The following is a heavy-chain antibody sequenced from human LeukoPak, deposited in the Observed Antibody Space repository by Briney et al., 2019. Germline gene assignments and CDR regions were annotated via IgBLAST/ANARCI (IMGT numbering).Heavy chain of an antibody. CDR1: GFTFSIHG. Sequence: PGGSLRLSCAASGFTFSIHGMNWVRQAPGKGLEWVSGINWNGGSTGYADSVKGRFTISRDNAKNSLYLQMNSLRAEDTALYYCARAIGSCWGKVDYWGQGTLATVSS. V-gene: IGHV3-20*04. CDR3: ARAIGSCWGKVDY. D-gene: IGHD6-13*01. CDR2: INWNGGST. J-gene: IGHJ4*02.